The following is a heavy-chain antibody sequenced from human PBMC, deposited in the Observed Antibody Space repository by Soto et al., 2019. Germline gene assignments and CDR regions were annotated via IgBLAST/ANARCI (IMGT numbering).Heavy chain of an antibody. CDR2: ISSSGSTI. V-gene: IGHV3-11*01. Sequence: GGSLRLSCAASGVTFSDYYMSWIRQAPGKGLEWVSYISSSGSTIYYADSVKCRFTISRDNAKNSLYLQRNNLRAEDTAVYYCARGGGNYDYYYYGMDVCGQVTTVTVSS. D-gene: IGHD4-4*01. CDR3: ARGGGNYDYYYYGMDV. J-gene: IGHJ6*02. CDR1: GVTFSDYY.